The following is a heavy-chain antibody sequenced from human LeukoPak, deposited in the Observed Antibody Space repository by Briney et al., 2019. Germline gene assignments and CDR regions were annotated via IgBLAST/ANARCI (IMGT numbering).Heavy chain of an antibody. CDR3: ARGPVYDFWSGYYPADLDY. V-gene: IGHV4-34*01. CDR1: GGSFSGYY. CDR2: LNHSGST. Sequence: SETLSLTCAVYGGSFSGYYWSWIRQPPGKGLEWIGELNHSGSTNYNPSLKSRVTISVDTSKNQFSLKLSSVTAADTAVYYCARGPVYDFWSGYYPADLDYWGQGTLVTVSS. D-gene: IGHD3-3*01. J-gene: IGHJ4*02.